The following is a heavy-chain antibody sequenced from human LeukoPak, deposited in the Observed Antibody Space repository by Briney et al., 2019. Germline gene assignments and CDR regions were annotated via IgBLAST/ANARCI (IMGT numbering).Heavy chain of an antibody. Sequence: GGSLRLSCAASGFTFRNHGMDWVRQAPGKGLEWVSGISPSGDITYYADSVKGRFTISRDNSKNTLYLQMNSLRAEDTAVYYCAKDQEQWPSFPIFDYWGQGTLVTVSS. J-gene: IGHJ4*02. CDR2: ISPSGDIT. V-gene: IGHV3-23*01. CDR3: AKDQEQWPSFPIFDY. CDR1: GFTFRNHG. D-gene: IGHD6-19*01.